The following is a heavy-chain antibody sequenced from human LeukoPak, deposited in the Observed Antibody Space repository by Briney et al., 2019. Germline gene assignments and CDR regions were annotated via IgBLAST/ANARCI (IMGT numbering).Heavy chain of an antibody. D-gene: IGHD5-18*01. V-gene: IGHV3-66*02. CDR1: GFTVSSNY. J-gene: IGHJ4*02. CDR2: IYSGGTT. CDR3: VRHFTAVDY. Sequence: GGSLRLSCAASGFTVSSNYMSWVGQGPGKGVEWVSVIYSGGTTYYAASVKGPFTISRDNSKNTLYLQMTSLRAEDTAVYYCVRHFTAVDYWGQGTLVTVPS.